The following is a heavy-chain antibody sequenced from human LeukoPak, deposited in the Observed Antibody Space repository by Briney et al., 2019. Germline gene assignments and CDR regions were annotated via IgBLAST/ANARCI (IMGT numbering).Heavy chain of an antibody. Sequence: SETLSLTCTVSGGSITSYYWSCIRQPAGKGLEWIGRIHTGGITNYNPSLKSRVTMSVDTSKNQFSLKLSSVTAADTAVYFCARGAEYYAIWRGYAGYSDYWGQGTLVTVSS. J-gene: IGHJ4*02. V-gene: IGHV4-4*07. CDR1: GGSITSYY. CDR2: IHTGGIT. CDR3: ARGAEYYAIWRGYAGYSDY. D-gene: IGHD3-3*01.